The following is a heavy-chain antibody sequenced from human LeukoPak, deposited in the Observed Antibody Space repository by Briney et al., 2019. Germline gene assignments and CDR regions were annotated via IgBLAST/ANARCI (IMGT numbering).Heavy chain of an antibody. CDR3: ARHPYSSSWYQSDY. CDR1: GGSISSDY. J-gene: IGHJ4*02. V-gene: IGHV4-4*07. CDR2: IYSSGST. D-gene: IGHD6-13*01. Sequence: SETLSLTCTVSGGSISSDYWSWIRQPAGKGLEWIGRIYSSGSTNYNPSLKSRVTMSVDTSKNQFSLKLSSVTAADTAVYYCARHPYSSSWYQSDYWGQGTLVTVSS.